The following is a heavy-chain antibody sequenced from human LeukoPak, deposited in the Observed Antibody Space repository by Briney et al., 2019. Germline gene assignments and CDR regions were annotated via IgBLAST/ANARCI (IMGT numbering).Heavy chain of an antibody. CDR1: GFTFSSYA. J-gene: IGHJ4*02. Sequence: GGSLRLSCAASGFTFSSYAMIWVRQAPGKGLEWVSLITWNGGSTYYADSVKGRFTISRDNSKNSLYLQMNSLRAEDTALYYCAKDGKNYFDYWGQGTLVTVSS. V-gene: IGHV3-43D*03. CDR3: AKDGKNYFDY. CDR2: ITWNGGST.